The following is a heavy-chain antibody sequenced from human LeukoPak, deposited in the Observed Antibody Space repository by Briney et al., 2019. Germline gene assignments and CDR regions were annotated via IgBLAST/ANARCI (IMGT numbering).Heavy chain of an antibody. CDR2: ISWNSGSI. Sequence: PGRSLRLSCAASGFTFDDYAMHWVRQAPGKGLEWVSGISWNSGSIGYADSVKGRFTISRDNAKNSLYLQTNSLRAEDTALYYCAKGILWFGELLFGFDYWGQGTLVTVSS. CDR1: GFTFDDYA. V-gene: IGHV3-9*01. CDR3: AKGILWFGELLFGFDY. J-gene: IGHJ4*02. D-gene: IGHD3-10*01.